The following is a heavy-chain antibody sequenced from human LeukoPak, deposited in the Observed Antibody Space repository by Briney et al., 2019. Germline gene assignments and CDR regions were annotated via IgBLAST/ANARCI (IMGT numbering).Heavy chain of an antibody. J-gene: IGHJ4*02. CDR3: ARRGSPFDY. Sequence: GESLKISCEVSGHRFTNHWIGWVRQMPGKGLEWMGIINLGDSDTKYSPSFQGQVTISLDKSISTAYLQWRSLKASDTAMYYCARRGSPFDYWGQGTLVTVSS. CDR2: INLGDSDT. CDR1: GHRFTNHW. D-gene: IGHD1-26*01. V-gene: IGHV5-51*01.